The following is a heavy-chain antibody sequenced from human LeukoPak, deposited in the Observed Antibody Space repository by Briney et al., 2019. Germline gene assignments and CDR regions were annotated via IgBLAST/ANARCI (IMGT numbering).Heavy chain of an antibody. J-gene: IGHJ5*02. CDR2: IRSKAYGGTT. V-gene: IGHV3-49*03. Sequence: GGSLRLSCTASGFTFGDYAMSWFRQAPGKGLEWVGFIRSKAYGGTTEYAASVKGRFTISRDDSKSIAYLQVNSLKTEDTAVYYCTRSRGYSGYDFLAWGQGTLVTVSS. D-gene: IGHD5-12*01. CDR1: GFTFGDYA. CDR3: TRSRGYSGYDFLA.